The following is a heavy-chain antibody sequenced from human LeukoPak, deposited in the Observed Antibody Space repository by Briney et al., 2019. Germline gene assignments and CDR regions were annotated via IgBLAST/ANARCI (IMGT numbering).Heavy chain of an antibody. CDR3: ASNPTVVVPAADYGSAGFDP. CDR2: IYHSGST. J-gene: IGHJ5*02. D-gene: IGHD2-2*01. CDR1: GGSISSSSYY. Sequence: KPSETLSLTCTVSGGSISSSSYYWGWIRQPPGKGLEWIGSIYHSGSTYYNPSLKSRVTISVDTSKNQFSLKLSSVTAADTAVYYCASNPTVVVPAADYGSAGFDPWGQGTLVTVSS. V-gene: IGHV4-39*07.